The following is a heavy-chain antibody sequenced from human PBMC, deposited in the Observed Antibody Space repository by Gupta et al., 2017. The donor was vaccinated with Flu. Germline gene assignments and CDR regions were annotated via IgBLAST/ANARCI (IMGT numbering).Heavy chain of an antibody. V-gene: IGHV3-7*04. CDR2: IKQDGSEK. Sequence: EVQLVASGGGLVQPGGSLRLSWAASGFTFRSYWMSWVRQAPGKGLEWVANIKQDGSEKYYVDSVKGRFTISRDNAKNSLYLQMNSLRAEDTAVYYCARVPMVGKYYYYGMDVWGQGTTVTVSS. J-gene: IGHJ6*02. CDR3: ARVPMVGKYYYYGMDV. CDR1: GFTFRSYW. D-gene: IGHD2-8*01.